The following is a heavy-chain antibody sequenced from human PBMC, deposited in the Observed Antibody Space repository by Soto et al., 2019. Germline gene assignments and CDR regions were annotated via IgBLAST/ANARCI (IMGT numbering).Heavy chain of an antibody. D-gene: IGHD2-15*01. CDR1: GFTFSSYA. CDR3: AKDKTGGGSLYCYYGMDV. J-gene: IGHJ6*02. Sequence: GGSLRLSCAASGFTFSSYAMSWVRQAPGKGLEWVSAISGSGGSTYYADSVKGRFTISRDNPKNPLYLQMNSLRAEDKAVYYCAKDKTGGGSLYCYYGMDVWGQGTTVTVSS. CDR2: ISGSGGST. V-gene: IGHV3-23*01.